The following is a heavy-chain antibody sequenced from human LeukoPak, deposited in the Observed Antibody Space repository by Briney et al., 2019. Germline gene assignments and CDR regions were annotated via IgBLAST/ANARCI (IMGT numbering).Heavy chain of an antibody. D-gene: IGHD6-6*01. Sequence: PGGSLRLSCSASKFTFSTYAMHWVRQAPGKGLECVSSISATGGATYYADSVKGRLTISRDNPKNTLYLQMNSLRAEDTAVYYCAKDLGATRKGQLGDYFDYWGQGTLVTVSS. J-gene: IGHJ4*02. CDR2: ISATGGAT. CDR1: KFTFSTYA. V-gene: IGHV3-64*04. CDR3: AKDLGATRKGQLGDYFDY.